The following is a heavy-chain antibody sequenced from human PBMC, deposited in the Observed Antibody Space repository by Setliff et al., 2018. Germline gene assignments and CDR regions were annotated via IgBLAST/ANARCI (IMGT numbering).Heavy chain of an antibody. Sequence: PSETLSLTCTVSGDSISSGSYYWNWIRQHPEKGLEWLGYIFHSGSTHYNSPLKSRITISIDTSKNHFSLELNSVTAADSAVYYCARVADGSGSFYLGFDYWGQGILVTVSS. V-gene: IGHV4-31*03. CDR1: GDSISSGSYY. CDR2: IFHSGST. J-gene: IGHJ4*02. CDR3: ARVADGSGSFYLGFDY. D-gene: IGHD3-10*01.